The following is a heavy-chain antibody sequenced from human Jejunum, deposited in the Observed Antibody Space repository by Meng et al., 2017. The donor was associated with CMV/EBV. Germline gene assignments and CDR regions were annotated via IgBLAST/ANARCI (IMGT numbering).Heavy chain of an antibody. J-gene: IGHJ4*02. CDR2: ISFDGSNK. D-gene: IGHD2-2*01. CDR3: ARDRIDCSRTSCPRGSLTYFDY. Sequence: YALRWVRQAPGKGLEWVAVISFDGSNKYYADSVKGGFTISRDNSKNTLYLEVISLRAEDSAVYYCARDRIDCSRTSCPRGSLTYFDYWGQGTLVTVSS. CDR1: YA. V-gene: IGHV3-30*04.